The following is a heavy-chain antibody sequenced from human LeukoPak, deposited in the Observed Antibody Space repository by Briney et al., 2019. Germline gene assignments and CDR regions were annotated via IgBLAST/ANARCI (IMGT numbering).Heavy chain of an antibody. Sequence: SETLSLTCTVSGGSISTSNYYWGWIRQPPGKGLEWIGSIYYSGSTYYNPSLKSRVTISVDTSKNQFSLKLSSVTAADTAVYYCADQAFDIWGQGTMVTVSS. V-gene: IGHV4-39*01. J-gene: IGHJ3*02. CDR2: IYYSGST. CDR3: ADQAFDI. CDR1: GGSISTSNYY.